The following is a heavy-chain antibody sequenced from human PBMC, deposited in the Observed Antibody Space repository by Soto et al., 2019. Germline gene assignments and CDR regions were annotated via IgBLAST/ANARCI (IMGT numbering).Heavy chain of an antibody. V-gene: IGHV3-74*01. J-gene: IGHJ6*02. CDR1: GFTLRSYW. CDR2: IKNEGSDT. CDR3: AREEPSTPYQSTLHV. D-gene: IGHD2-2*01. Sequence: EVQLVESGGGLVQPGGSLRLSCAASGFTLRSYWMHWGRQAPGKGLVWVSRIKNEGSDTNSADSVKGRFTISRDDAKNKLYMKKDSLRAENTAVYYWAREEPSTPYQSTLHVWGQGTTVTVSS.